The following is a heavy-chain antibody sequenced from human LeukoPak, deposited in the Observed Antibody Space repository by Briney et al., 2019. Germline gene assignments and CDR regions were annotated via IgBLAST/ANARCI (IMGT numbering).Heavy chain of an antibody. Sequence: SETLSLTCTVPGGSISSYYWSWIRQPPGKGLEWIGYIYYSGSTNYNPSLKSRVTISVDTSKNQFSLKLSSVTAADTAVYYCARLRNSYGYGGAFDIWGQGTMVTVSS. CDR2: IYYSGST. D-gene: IGHD5-18*01. CDR3: ARLRNSYGYGGAFDI. CDR1: GGSISSYY. V-gene: IGHV4-59*08. J-gene: IGHJ3*02.